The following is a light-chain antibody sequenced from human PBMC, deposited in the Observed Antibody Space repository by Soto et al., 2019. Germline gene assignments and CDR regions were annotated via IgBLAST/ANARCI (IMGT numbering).Light chain of an antibody. CDR2: DVS. Sequence: QSALTQPASVSGSPGQSITISCTGTSSDVGGYNYVSWYQQHPGKAPKLMIYDVSNRPSGVSNRFSGSKSGNTASLTISGLQAEDEADYYCSSYTSSSTLENWVFGGGTKLTVL. CDR3: SSYTSSSTLENWV. CDR1: SSDVGGYNY. J-gene: IGLJ3*02. V-gene: IGLV2-14*01.